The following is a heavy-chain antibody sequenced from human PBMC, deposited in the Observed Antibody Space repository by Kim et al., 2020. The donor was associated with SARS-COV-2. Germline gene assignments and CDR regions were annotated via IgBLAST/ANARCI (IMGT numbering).Heavy chain of an antibody. J-gene: IGHJ4*02. V-gene: IGHV3-7*01. CDR2: INRDGSVK. CDR1: GFTFSRNA. CDR3: VRGFAGAGDS. Sequence: GGSLRLSCAASGFTFSRNAMNWVRQAPGKGLEWVANINRDGSVKYHVESVKGRFLISRDNAENSLYLQMNSLRAEDTAVYYCVRGFAGAGDSWGQGTLVTVSS. D-gene: IGHD1-26*01.